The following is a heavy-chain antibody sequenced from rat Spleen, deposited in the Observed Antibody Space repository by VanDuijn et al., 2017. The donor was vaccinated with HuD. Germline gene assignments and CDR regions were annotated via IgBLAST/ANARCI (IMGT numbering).Heavy chain of an antibody. J-gene: IGHJ3*01. CDR3: SRDENGYIYVWFAY. V-gene: IGHV2-15*01. D-gene: IGHD1-4*01. CDR1: GFSLTTYS. CDR2: MWSGGST. Sequence: QVQLKESGPGLVQPSETLSLTCTVSGFSLTTYSVSWVRQPPGKGLEWMGVMWSGGSTAYNSALKSRLSISRDTSKSQVFLEMSILQTEDTAIYFCSRDENGYIYVWFAYWGQGTLVTVSS.